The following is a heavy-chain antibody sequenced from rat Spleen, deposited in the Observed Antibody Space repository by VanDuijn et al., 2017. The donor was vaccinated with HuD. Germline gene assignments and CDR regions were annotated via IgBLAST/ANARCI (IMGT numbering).Heavy chain of an antibody. CDR3: ARSEGVHYNLPFAD. D-gene: IGHD1-5*01. V-gene: IGHV3-1*01. Sequence: EVQLQESGPGLVKPSQSLSLTCSVTGYSSTDSHWGWIRQFPGNKMEWVGHITYSGTTAYSPTVKSRISITRDTSKHQFFLQVNSVTAEDTAPYYCARSEGVHYNLPFADWGQGTLVTVSS. J-gene: IGHJ3*01. CDR2: ITYSGTT. CDR1: GYSSTDSH.